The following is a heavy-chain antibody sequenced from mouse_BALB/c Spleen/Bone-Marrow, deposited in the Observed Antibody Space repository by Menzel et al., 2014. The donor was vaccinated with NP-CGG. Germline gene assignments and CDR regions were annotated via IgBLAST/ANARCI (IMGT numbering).Heavy chain of an antibody. CDR1: GYAFTNYL. Sequence: QVQLQQSGAELVRPGTSVKVSCKASGYAFTNYLIEWVKQRPGQGLEWIGVINPGSGGTNYNEKFKGKATLTADKSSSTAYMQLRSLTSDDSAVYFCARSRTGFAYWGQGTLVTVSA. CDR3: ARSRTGFAY. J-gene: IGHJ3*01. CDR2: INPGSGGT. V-gene: IGHV1-54*03.